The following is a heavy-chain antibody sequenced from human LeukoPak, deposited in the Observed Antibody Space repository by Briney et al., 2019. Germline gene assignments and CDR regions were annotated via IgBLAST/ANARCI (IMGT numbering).Heavy chain of an antibody. V-gene: IGHV1-46*01. CDR2: VNPSSGST. J-gene: IGHJ5*02. CDR1: GYTFTSYF. CDR3: ARAVGPRGGNWFDP. Sequence: ASVKVSCKASGYTFTSYFMHWVRQAPGQGLEWMGVVNPSSGSTTYSQKFQGRVTMTRDTSTSTVYMDLSSLRSEDTAVYYCARAVGPRGGNWFDPWGQGTLVTVYS. D-gene: IGHD1-26*01.